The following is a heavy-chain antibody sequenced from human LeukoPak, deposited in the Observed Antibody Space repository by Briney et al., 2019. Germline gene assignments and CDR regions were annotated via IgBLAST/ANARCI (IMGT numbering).Heavy chain of an antibody. CDR3: ARANRATPGLGDY. CDR1: GGPFSSYA. Sequence: VKVSRKASGGPFSSYAITWARQAPGQGLEWRGGIIPIFGTANYAQKLQGRVTITTDESTSTAYMELSSLRSEDTAVYYCARANRATPGLGDYWGQGTLVTVSS. CDR2: IIPIFGTA. V-gene: IGHV1-69*05. J-gene: IGHJ4*02. D-gene: IGHD3-16*01.